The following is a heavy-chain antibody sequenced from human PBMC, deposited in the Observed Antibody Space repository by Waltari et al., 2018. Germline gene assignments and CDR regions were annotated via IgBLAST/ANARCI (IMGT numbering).Heavy chain of an antibody. V-gene: IGHV3-11*01. CDR2: ISISGDAI. D-gene: IGHD1-1*01. CDR1: GFSLSDYY. J-gene: IGHJ4*02. Sequence: QVQLVESGGDLVKPGGSLRLSCAAPGFSLSDYYMTWIRQAPGKGLECVSYISISGDAIYYADSVKGRFTISRDNARNSLYLQMNSLRADDTAVYFCVRDDNWGSLDFWGQGVLVTVSS. CDR3: VRDDNWGSLDF.